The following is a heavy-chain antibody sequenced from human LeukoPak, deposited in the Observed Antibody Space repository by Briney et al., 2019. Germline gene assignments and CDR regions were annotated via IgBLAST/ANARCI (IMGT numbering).Heavy chain of an antibody. Sequence: SETLSLTCSVSGGSISGTDYYWSWIRQPPGKGLEWIGEINHSGSTNYNPSLKSRVTISVDTSKNQFSLKLSSVTAADTAVYYCARSYWFDPWGQGTLVTVPS. CDR1: GGSISGTDYY. V-gene: IGHV4-34*01. CDR3: ARSYWFDP. CDR2: INHSGST. J-gene: IGHJ5*02.